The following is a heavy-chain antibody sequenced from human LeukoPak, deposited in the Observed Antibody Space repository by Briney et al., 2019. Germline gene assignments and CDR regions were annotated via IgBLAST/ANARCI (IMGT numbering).Heavy chain of an antibody. CDR2: ISGSGGST. D-gene: IGHD1-26*01. CDR1: GFTFSSYA. J-gene: IGHJ4*02. CDR3: AKDRSGSYTLDY. Sequence: GGSLRLSCAASGFTFSSYAMSWVRPAPGKGLEWVSAISGSGGSTYYADSVKGRFTISRDNSKNTLYLQMNSLRAEDTAVYYCAKDRSGSYTLDYWGQGTLVTVSS. V-gene: IGHV3-23*01.